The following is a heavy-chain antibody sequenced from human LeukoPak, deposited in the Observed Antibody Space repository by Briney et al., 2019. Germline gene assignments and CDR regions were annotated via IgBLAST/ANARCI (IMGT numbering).Heavy chain of an antibody. D-gene: IGHD1/OR15-1a*01. CDR3: TRDHWNTFAY. CDR2: IRSSIYGGTT. CDR1: GLRFGDYA. J-gene: IGHJ4*02. V-gene: IGHV3-49*04. Sequence: PGGSLRLSCRTSGLRFGDYAMSWVRRAPGKGLEWVAFIRSSIYGGTTEYAASVRGRFTISKDHSESSVHLQMNSLKTEDTAVYYCTRDHWNTFAYWGQGTLVTVSS.